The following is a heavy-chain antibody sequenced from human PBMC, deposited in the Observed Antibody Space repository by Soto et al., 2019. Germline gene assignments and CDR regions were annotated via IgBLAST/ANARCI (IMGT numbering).Heavy chain of an antibody. D-gene: IGHD2-2*02. V-gene: IGHV1-2*02. CDR3: AGSAIYRAYYYYGMDV. CDR2: INPNSGGT. J-gene: IGHJ6*02. Sequence: ASVKVSCKASGYTFTGYYMHWVRQAPGQGLEWMGWINPNSGGTNYAQKFQGRVTMTRDTSISTAYMELSRLRSDDTAVYYCAGSAIYRAYYYYGMDVWGQGTTVTVPS. CDR1: GYTFTGYY.